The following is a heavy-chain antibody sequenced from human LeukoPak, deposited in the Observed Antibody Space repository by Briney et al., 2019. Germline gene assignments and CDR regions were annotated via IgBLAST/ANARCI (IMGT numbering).Heavy chain of an antibody. CDR2: ISWNSGNI. CDR1: GFTFGDYA. V-gene: IGHV3-9*01. CDR3: AKDSNYYGMDV. J-gene: IGHJ6*02. Sequence: GGSLRLSCAASGFTFGDYAMHWVRQAPGKGLEWVSGISWNSGNIGYADSVKGRFTISRDNAKNSLYLQMNSLRAEDTALYYCAKDSNYYGMDVWGQGTTVTVSS.